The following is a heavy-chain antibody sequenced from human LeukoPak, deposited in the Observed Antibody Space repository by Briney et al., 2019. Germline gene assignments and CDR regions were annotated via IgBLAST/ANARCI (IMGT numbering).Heavy chain of an antibody. V-gene: IGHV4-59*10. CDR1: GGSFSGYY. CDR2: IYTSGST. Sequence: SETLSLTCAVYGGSFSGYYWSWIRQPPGKGLEWIGRIYTSGSTNYNPSLKSRVTMSVDTSKNQFSLKLSSVTAADTAVYYCARDLGWWELGGFDYWGQGTLVTVSS. J-gene: IGHJ4*02. CDR3: ARDLGWWELGGFDY. D-gene: IGHD1-26*01.